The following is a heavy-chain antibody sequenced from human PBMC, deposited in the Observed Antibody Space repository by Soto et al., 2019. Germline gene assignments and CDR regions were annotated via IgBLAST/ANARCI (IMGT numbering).Heavy chain of an antibody. V-gene: IGHV5-51*01. J-gene: IGHJ4*02. Sequence: GASLKISCEGSGYSFTSYWIDWVRQMPGKGLEWMGIIYPSDSDTRYSPSFQGQVTIPADKSISTAYLQWSSLKASDTAMYYCARSYDSSGYYLGYWGQGTLVTVSS. CDR2: IYPSDSDT. CDR3: ARSYDSSGYYLGY. D-gene: IGHD3-22*01. CDR1: GYSFTSYW.